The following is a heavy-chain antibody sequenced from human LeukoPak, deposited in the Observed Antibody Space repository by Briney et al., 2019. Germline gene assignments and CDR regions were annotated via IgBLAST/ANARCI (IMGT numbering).Heavy chain of an antibody. J-gene: IGHJ4*02. D-gene: IGHD2-2*01. CDR3: ARNARGPGDF. CDR1: GFTFSSYW. CDR2: IKQDGSEK. Sequence: PGGSLRLSCAASGFTFSSYWMSWVRQAPGKGLEWVANIKQDGSEKYYVDSVKGRFTISRDNAKKLVYLQMNSLRAEDTAIYYCARNARGPGDFWGQGTVVTVSS. V-gene: IGHV3-7*01.